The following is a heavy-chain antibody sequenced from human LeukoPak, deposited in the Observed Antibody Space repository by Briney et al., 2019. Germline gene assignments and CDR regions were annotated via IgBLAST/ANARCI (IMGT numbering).Heavy chain of an antibody. CDR3: ARSRVVPADQTYYYYYMDV. CDR2: IIPIFGTA. Sequence: GASVKVSCKASGGTFSSYAISWVRQAPGQGLEWMGGIIPIFGTANYAQKFQGRVTITADESTSTAYMELSSLRSEDTAVYYCARSRVVPADQTYYYYYMDVWGKGTTVTISS. CDR1: GGTFSSYA. J-gene: IGHJ6*03. V-gene: IGHV1-69*13. D-gene: IGHD2-2*01.